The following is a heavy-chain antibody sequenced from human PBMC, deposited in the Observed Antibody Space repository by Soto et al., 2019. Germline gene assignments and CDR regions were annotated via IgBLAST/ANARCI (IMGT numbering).Heavy chain of an antibody. V-gene: IGHV1-18*01. CDR2: ISAYNTNT. Sequence: QVQLVQSGAEVKKPGASVKVSCKTSGYTFTSYHISWVRQAPGQGLEWMGWISAYNTNTNYAQKFQGRVTMTTDTLTSTAYMELRSLRSGDTAVYYCARDTPPTDYWGQGTLVTVSS. J-gene: IGHJ4*02. CDR1: GYTFTSYH. CDR3: ARDTPPTDY.